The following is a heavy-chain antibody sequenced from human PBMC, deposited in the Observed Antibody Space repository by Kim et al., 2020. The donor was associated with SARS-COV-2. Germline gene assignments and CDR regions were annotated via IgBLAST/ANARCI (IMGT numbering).Heavy chain of an antibody. CDR2: INHSGST. J-gene: IGHJ4*02. V-gene: IGHV4-34*01. CDR3: ARGPNYYDSSGYYRGNYFDY. D-gene: IGHD3-22*01. Sequence: SETLSLTCAVYGGSFSGYYWSWIRQPPGKGLEWIGEINHSGSTNYNPSLKSRVTISVDTSKNQFSLKLSSVTAADTAVYYCARGPNYYDSSGYYRGNYFDYWGQGTLVTVSS. CDR1: GGSFSGYY.